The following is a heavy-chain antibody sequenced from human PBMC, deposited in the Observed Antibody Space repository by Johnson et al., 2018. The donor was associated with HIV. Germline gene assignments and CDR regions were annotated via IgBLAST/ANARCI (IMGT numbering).Heavy chain of an antibody. CDR1: GYNFGDYA. CDR2: IKEDGSEK. V-gene: IGHV3-7*03. Sequence: VQLVESGGDLVQPGRSLKLSCTASGYNFGDYALSWFRQAPGKGLEWVANIKEDGSEKSYVDSVKGRFTISRDNAKNSVYLQMNSLRADDTAGYYCARGFLTGTPSDAFDIWGQGTMVTVSS. CDR3: ARGFLTGTPSDAFDI. J-gene: IGHJ3*02. D-gene: IGHD1-1*01.